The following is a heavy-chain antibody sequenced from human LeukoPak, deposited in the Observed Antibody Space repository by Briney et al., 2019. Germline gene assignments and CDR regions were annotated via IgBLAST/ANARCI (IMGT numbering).Heavy chain of an antibody. CDR1: GFTFSSYA. V-gene: IGHV3-30-3*01. CDR2: ISYDGSNK. J-gene: IGHJ4*02. D-gene: IGHD3-3*01. CDR3: AKAYDFWSGYSLDY. Sequence: PGGSLRLSCAASGFTFSSYAMHWVRQAPGKGLEWVAVISYDGSNKYYADSVKGRFTISRDNSKNTLYLQMNSLRAEDTAVYYCAKAYDFWSGYSLDYWGQGTLVTVSS.